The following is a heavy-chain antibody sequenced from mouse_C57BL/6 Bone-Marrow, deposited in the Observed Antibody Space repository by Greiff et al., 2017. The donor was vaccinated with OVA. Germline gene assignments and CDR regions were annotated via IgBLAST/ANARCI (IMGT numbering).Heavy chain of an antibody. D-gene: IGHD3-2*02. J-gene: IGHJ4*01. V-gene: IGHV2-9-1*01. Sequence: VQLQESGPGLVAPSQSLSITCTVSGFSLTSYAISWVRQPPGKGLEWLGVIWTGGGTNYNSALKSRLSISKDNSKSQVFLKMNSLQTDDTARYYCASEAAQAPYYAMDYWGQGTSVTVSS. CDR2: IWTGGGT. CDR3: ASEAAQAPYYAMDY. CDR1: GFSLTSYA.